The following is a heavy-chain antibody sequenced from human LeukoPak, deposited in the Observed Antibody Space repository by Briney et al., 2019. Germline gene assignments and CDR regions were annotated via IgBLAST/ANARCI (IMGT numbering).Heavy chain of an antibody. V-gene: IGHV1-18*01. CDR2: ISAYNGNT. CDR1: GYTFTSYG. J-gene: IGHJ4*02. Sequence: ASVKVSCKASGYTFTSYGISWVRQAPGQGLEWMGWISAYNGNTNYAQKLQGRVTMTTDTSTSTAYMELRSLRSDDTAVYYCARVYDSSGYYLHYFDYWGQGTPVTVSS. D-gene: IGHD3-22*01. CDR3: ARVYDSSGYYLHYFDY.